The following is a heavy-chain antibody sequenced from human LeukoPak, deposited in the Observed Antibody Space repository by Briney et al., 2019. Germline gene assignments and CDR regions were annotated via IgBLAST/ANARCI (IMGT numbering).Heavy chain of an antibody. Sequence: PGGSLRLSCAASGFTFSDHYMDWVRQAPGKGPEWVGRTRNKAKSYTTEYAASVKGRFTISRDDSKNSLYLQMNSLKTEDTAVYYCARGATGATNYYYGMDVWGQGTTVTVSS. CDR3: ARGATGATNYYYGMDV. CDR2: TRNKAKSYTT. D-gene: IGHD1-7*01. V-gene: IGHV3-72*01. CDR1: GFTFSDHY. J-gene: IGHJ6*02.